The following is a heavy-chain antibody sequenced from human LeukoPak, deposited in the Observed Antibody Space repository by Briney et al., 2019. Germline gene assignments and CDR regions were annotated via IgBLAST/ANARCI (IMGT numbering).Heavy chain of an antibody. CDR2: IYYSGST. D-gene: IGHD5-18*01. CDR1: GGSINNANYY. V-gene: IGHV4-39*07. Sequence: SETLSLTCTVSGGSINNANYYWGWIRQPPGKGLEWIGSIYYSGSTFYNPSLKSRVTMSVDKSKNQFSLKLSSVTAADTAVFYCVRRRYNYGFDSWGQGSLVTVSS. J-gene: IGHJ4*02. CDR3: VRRRYNYGFDS.